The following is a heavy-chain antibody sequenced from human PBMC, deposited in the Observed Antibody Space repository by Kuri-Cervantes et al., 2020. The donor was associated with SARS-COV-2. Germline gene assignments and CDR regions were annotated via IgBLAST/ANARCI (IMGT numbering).Heavy chain of an antibody. CDR3: ARVAATWGAYYFDY. D-gene: IGHD2-15*01. CDR2: ISGSGGST. Sequence: GESLKISCAASGFTFSSYAMGWVRQAPGKGLEWVSAISGSGGSTYYADSVKGRFTISRDNSKNTLYLQMNSLRAEDTAVYYCARVAATWGAYYFDYWGQGTLVTVSS. J-gene: IGHJ4*02. CDR1: GFTFSSYA. V-gene: IGHV3-23*01.